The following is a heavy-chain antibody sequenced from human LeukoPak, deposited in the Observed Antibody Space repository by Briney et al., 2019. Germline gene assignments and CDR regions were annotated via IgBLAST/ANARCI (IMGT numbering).Heavy chain of an antibody. CDR3: AREMFVLDGSYGD. D-gene: IGHD3-3*01. Sequence: GGSLRLSCVASGLAFSSYSMHWVRQAPGKGLEWVGVISYDGSDEYYTDSVKGRFTISRDNSKNTVYLQMNSLRADDTAVYYCAREMFVLDGSYGDWGQGTLVTVSS. CDR1: GLAFSSYS. V-gene: IGHV3-30*04. J-gene: IGHJ4*02. CDR2: ISYDGSDE.